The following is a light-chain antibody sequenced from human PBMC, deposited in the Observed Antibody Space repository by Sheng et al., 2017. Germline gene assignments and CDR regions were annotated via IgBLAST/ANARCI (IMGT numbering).Light chain of an antibody. CDR2: WAS. CDR1: QSVLYNSDNKNY. J-gene: IGKJ1*01. V-gene: IGKV4-1*01. Sequence: DIVMTQSPDSLAVSLGERATINCKSSQSVLYNSDNKNYLVWYQQKPGQPPKLLIYWASIRESGVPDRFSGGGSGTDFTLTISALQAEDVAVYYCQQFYTTPPTFGQGTKVEI. CDR3: QQFYTTPPT.